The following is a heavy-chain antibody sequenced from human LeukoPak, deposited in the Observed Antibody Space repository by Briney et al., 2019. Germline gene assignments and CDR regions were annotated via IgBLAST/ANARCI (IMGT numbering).Heavy chain of an antibody. CDR2: ITTATSSYI. J-gene: IGHJ4*02. V-gene: IGHV3-21*01. CDR3: ARDYGGPHYFDY. Sequence: PGGSLRLSCAASGFTLRSYAMSWVRQAPGKGLEWVSSITTATSSYIYYADSVKGRFTISRDDAKNSLYLQMDSLRAEDTAVYYCARDYGGPHYFDYWGQGTLVTVSS. CDR1: GFTLRSYA. D-gene: IGHD2-15*01.